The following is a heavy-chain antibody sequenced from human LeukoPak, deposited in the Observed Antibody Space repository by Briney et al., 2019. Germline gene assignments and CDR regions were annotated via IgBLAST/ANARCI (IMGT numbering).Heavy chain of an antibody. CDR3: ARDVAGALDF. Sequence: GGSLRLSCAATGFTFSRYCMAWVRQAPGKGLEWVANIRGDAGDKGYADSVKGRFTISRDNGKNSLYLQMNSLTDEDTAVYYCARDVAGALDFWGQGTLLIVSS. D-gene: IGHD6-19*01. V-gene: IGHV3-7*01. J-gene: IGHJ4*02. CDR1: GFTFSRYC. CDR2: IRGDAGDK.